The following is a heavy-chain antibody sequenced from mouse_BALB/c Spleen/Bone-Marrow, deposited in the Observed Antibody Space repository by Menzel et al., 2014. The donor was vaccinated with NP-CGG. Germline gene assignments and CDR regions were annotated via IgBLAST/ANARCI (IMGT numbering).Heavy chain of an antibody. V-gene: IGHV1-66*01. J-gene: IGHJ2*01. CDR2: IFPRNGST. CDR3: ARRDYYGSTYGFDY. CDR1: GYSLTSYY. D-gene: IGHD1-1*01. Sequence: QVQLQQSGPELVKPGASVKISRKASGYSLTSYYIHWVKQRPGQGLEWIGWIFPRNGSTKYDEKFKGKATLTADTSSSTAYMQLSSLTSEDSAVYFCARRDYYGSTYGFDYWGQGTTLTVSS.